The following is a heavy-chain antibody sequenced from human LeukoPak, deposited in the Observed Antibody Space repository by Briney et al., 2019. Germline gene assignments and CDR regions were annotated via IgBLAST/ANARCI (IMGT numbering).Heavy chain of an antibody. CDR2: IIPIFGTA. CDR1: GGTFSSYA. J-gene: IGHJ4*02. V-gene: IGHV1-69*05. Sequence: SVKVSCKASGGTFSSYAISWVRQAPGQGLEWMGGIIPIFGTANYAQKFQGRVTITTDESTSTAYMELSSLRSEDTAVYYCAKDEVFSSAWYFDYWGQGTLVTVSS. CDR3: AKDEVFSSAWYFDY. D-gene: IGHD6-19*01.